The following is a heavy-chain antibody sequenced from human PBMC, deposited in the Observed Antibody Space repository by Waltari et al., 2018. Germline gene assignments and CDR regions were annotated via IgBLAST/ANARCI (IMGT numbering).Heavy chain of an antibody. Sequence: QLQLQESGSGLVKPSQTLSLTCAVSGGPISSGGYSWRWIRQPPGKGLEWIGYIYHSGSTYYNPSLKIRVTISVDRSKNQFSLKLSAVTAADTAVYYCARGSSWATTEYYYYYYGMDVWGQGTTVTVSS. J-gene: IGHJ6*02. D-gene: IGHD6-13*01. CDR1: GGPISSGGYS. CDR3: ARGSSWATTEYYYYYYGMDV. V-gene: IGHV4-30-2*01. CDR2: IYHSGST.